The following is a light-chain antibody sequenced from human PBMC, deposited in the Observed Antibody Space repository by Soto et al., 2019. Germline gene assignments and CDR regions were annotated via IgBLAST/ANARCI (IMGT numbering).Light chain of an antibody. Sequence: DIQITHSPFSVSDSIGDRVTITCRASQTIIGYLNWYQQKPGKAPRLLINAASNLQSGVPSRFRGSGSETDFTLTITRLQPEDLTTYCCQRSQTPPSPFGQGTKVDNK. CDR3: QRSQTPPSP. J-gene: IGKJ1*01. CDR2: AAS. CDR1: QTIIGY. V-gene: IGKV1-39*01.